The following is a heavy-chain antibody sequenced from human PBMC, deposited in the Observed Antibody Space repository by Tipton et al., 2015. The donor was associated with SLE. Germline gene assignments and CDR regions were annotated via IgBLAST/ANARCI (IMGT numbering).Heavy chain of an antibody. J-gene: IGHJ3*02. CDR2: ITSGSTV. CDR1: GFTISSYE. Sequence: SLRLSCVVSGFTISSYEMNWVRQAPGKGLEWVSCITSGSTVYYAESMKGRFTISRDNAKNSLYLQMNSLRAEDTALYYCAKDSRDGDAFDIWGQGTMVTVSS. V-gene: IGHV3-48*03. CDR3: AKDSRDGDAFDI. D-gene: IGHD2-21*01.